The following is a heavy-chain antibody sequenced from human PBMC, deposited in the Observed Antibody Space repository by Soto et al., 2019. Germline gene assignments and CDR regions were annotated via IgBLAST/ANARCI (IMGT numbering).Heavy chain of an antibody. J-gene: IGHJ4*02. V-gene: IGHV1-3*01. CDR1: GYTFSNYL. D-gene: IGHD3-10*01. CDR3: ASPSYGSGSYY. Sequence: QVQLVQSGAEVKKPGASVKVSCKASGYTFSNYLLHWVRQAPGQGLEWMGWINAGNGHTKYSQKCQGRVPFTRDTSATTAYIELSSLRSEDTAVYYCASPSYGSGSYYWGQGTLVTVSS. CDR2: INAGNGHT.